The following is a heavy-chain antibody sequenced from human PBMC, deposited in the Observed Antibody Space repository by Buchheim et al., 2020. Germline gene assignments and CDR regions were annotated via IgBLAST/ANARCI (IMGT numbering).Heavy chain of an antibody. CDR2: INHSGST. D-gene: IGHD6-6*01. V-gene: IGHV4-34*01. CDR3: ASRQGQLGYYFDY. J-gene: IGHJ4*02. Sequence: QVQLQQWGAGLLKPSETLSLTCAVYGGSFSGYYWSWIRQPPGKGLEWIGEINHSGSTNYNPSLKSRVTISVDTSKNQFPLKLSSVTAADTAVYYCASRQGQLGYYFDYWGQGTL. CDR1: GGSFSGYY.